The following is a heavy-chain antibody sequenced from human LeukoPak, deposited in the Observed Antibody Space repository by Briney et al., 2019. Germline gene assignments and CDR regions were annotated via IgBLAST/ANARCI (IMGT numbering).Heavy chain of an antibody. Sequence: PSETLSLTCTVSGVSVSSYYWSWIRQPPGKGLEWIGYIYYSGSTNYNTSLKSRVTMSVDTSKNQFSLKLSSVTAADTAVYYCARHGWPGITMIVFTPYFDYWGQGTLVTVSS. CDR3: ARHGWPGITMIVFTPYFDY. J-gene: IGHJ4*02. D-gene: IGHD3-22*01. CDR2: IYYSGST. CDR1: GVSVSSYY. V-gene: IGHV4-59*08.